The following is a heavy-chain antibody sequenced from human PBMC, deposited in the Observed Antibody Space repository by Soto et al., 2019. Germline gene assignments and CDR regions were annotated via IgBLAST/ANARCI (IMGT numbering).Heavy chain of an antibody. Sequence: QVQLVESGGGVVQPGRSLRLSCAASGFTFNNYAMYWVRQAPGKGLEWMAVISDDGINTYYADSVKGRFTISRDNSKNPLYWQMTSLRPEGTAVNYWARGMITFGGYWGEGTLGSVSS. CDR2: ISDDGINT. CDR3: ARGMITFGGY. V-gene: IGHV3-30-3*01. CDR1: GFTFNNYA. J-gene: IGHJ4*02. D-gene: IGHD3-16*01.